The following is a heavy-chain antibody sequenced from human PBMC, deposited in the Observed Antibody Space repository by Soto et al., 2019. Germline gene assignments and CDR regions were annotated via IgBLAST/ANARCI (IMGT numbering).Heavy chain of an antibody. CDR1: GFTFSIYA. Sequence: GGSLRLSCAASGFTFSIYAMTWVRQAPGRGLEWVSSIGSVDETYYADSVKGRFTISRDDSKNTLYLQMNSLRAEDTALYYCAKDRMDHNSVWDPFDIWGQGTMVTVS. CDR3: AKDRMDHNSVWDPFDI. CDR2: IGSVDET. D-gene: IGHD1-20*01. V-gene: IGHV3-23*01. J-gene: IGHJ3*02.